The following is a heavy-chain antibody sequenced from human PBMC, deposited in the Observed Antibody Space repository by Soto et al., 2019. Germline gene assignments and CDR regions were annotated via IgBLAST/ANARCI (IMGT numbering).Heavy chain of an antibody. J-gene: IGHJ5*02. CDR2: IIPILGIA. D-gene: IGHD3-10*01. Sequence: QVQLVQSGAEVKKPGSSVKVSCKASGGTFSSYTISWVRQAPGQGLEWMGRIIPILGIANYAQKFQGRVTINADKSTSTAYMELSSLSSEDTAVYYCARAVITVVRGVKGTWFDPWGQGTLVTVSS. V-gene: IGHV1-69*02. CDR1: GGTFSSYT. CDR3: ARAVITVVRGVKGTWFDP.